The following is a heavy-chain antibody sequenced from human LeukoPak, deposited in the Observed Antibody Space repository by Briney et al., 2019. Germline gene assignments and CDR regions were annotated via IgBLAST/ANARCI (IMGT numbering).Heavy chain of an antibody. Sequence: GESLKISCEGSGFSFTTSWIVWVRQMPGEGLEWMGIIYPDDSHIRYSPTFQGQVTISADKSINTAYLQWSSLKASDTAIYYCARGQGDTTLLYFGDLRFATNWFDPWGQGTLVTVSS. J-gene: IGHJ5*02. CDR1: GFSFTTSW. D-gene: IGHD2-8*01. CDR2: IYPDDSHI. V-gene: IGHV5-51*01. CDR3: ARGQGDTTLLYFGDLRFATNWFDP.